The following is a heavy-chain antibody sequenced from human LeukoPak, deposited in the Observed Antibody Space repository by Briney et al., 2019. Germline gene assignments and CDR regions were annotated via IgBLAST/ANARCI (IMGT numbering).Heavy chain of an antibody. D-gene: IGHD1-26*01. J-gene: IGHJ3*01. CDR2: ISGSGSNT. Sequence: GGSLRLSCAASGVTFDDYAMSWVRQAPGKGLEWVSTISGSGSNTFYADSAKGRFTISRDNSKNTLYLQMNSLRAEDTAVYYCAKDLRYSGSPRAFDFWGQGTMVTVSS. CDR3: AKDLRYSGSPRAFDF. CDR1: GVTFDDYA. V-gene: IGHV3-23*01.